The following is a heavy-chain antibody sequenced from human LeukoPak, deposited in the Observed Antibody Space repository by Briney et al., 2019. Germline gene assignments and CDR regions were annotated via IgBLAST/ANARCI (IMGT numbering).Heavy chain of an antibody. CDR1: GFTFSGSA. CDR3: LLSNLHYYYYYMDV. V-gene: IGHV3-73*01. Sequence: PGGSLKLSCAASGFTFSGSAMHWVRQASGKGLEWVGRIRSKANSYATAYAASVKGRFTISRDDSKNTPYMQMNSLKTEDTSVYYCLLSNLHYYYYYMDVWGKGTTVTVSS. J-gene: IGHJ6*03. CDR2: IRSKANSYAT.